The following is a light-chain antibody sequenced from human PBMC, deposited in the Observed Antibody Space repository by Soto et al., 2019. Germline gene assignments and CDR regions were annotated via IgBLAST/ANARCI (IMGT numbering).Light chain of an antibody. J-gene: IGKJ5*01. Sequence: EIVLTQSPGTLSLSPGERATLSCRASQSVRNNYLAWYQQKPGQAPRLLIYGASNRATGIPDRFSGRGSGTDFTLTISRLEPEDFAVYYCQHYTISPPITFGQGTRLEIK. CDR3: QHYTISPPIT. V-gene: IGKV3-20*01. CDR2: GAS. CDR1: QSVRNNY.